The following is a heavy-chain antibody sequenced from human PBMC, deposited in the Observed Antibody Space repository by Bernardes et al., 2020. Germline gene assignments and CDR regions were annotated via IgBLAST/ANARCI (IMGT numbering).Heavy chain of an antibody. CDR1: GYTFTSYG. CDR2: ISAYNGNT. J-gene: IGHJ6*03. Sequence: ASVKVSCKASGYTFTSYGISWVRQAPGQGLEWMGWISAYNGNTNYAQKLQGRVTMTTDTSTSTAYMELRSLRSDDTAVYYCARRGRIWSGTTRSYYYYMDVWGKGTTVTVSS. CDR3: ARRGRIWSGTTRSYYYYMDV. D-gene: IGHD1-7*01. V-gene: IGHV1-18*01.